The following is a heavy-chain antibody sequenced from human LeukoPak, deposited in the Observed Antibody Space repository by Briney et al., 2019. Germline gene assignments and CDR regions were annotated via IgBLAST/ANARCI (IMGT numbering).Heavy chain of an antibody. CDR1: RGTFSNYP. D-gene: IGHD5-24*01. CDR2: IIPIYGTA. CDR3: ATHTGGYNHWWIDI. Sequence: ASVKVSCKASRGTFSNYPIIWVRQAPGRGLEWLGGIIPIYGTANYALMFQGRITLTAHESTATAYMELRSLTSDDTAMYFCATHTGGYNHWWIDIWGQGTLVTVSS. J-gene: IGHJ5*02. V-gene: IGHV1-69*13.